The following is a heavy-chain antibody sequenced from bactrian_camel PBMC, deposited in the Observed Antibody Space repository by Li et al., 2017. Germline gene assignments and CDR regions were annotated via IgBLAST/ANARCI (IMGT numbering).Heavy chain of an antibody. V-gene: IGHV3-2*01. CDR3: AARQPCRVWLGYGDPGEYNI. CDR1: GYTSSSYC. Sequence: HVQLVESGGGSVQAGGSLRLSCAASGYTSSSYCMGWFRQAPGQGLEWVSTIYSDGSNTYYTDSVKGRFAISEDNAKNVLYLQMNSLQPEDTAMYYCAARQPCRVWLGYGDPGEYNIWGQGTQVTVS. J-gene: IGHJ4*01. CDR2: IYSDGSNT. D-gene: IGHD1*01.